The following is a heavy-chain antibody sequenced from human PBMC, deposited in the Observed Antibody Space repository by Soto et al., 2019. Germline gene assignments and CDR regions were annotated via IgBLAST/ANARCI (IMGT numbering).Heavy chain of an antibody. CDR3: VRDYLLTGFDT. CDR2: VCYSGST. V-gene: IGHV4-59*01. CDR1: NGSISTYY. J-gene: IGHJ5*02. Sequence: SETLSLTCSVSNGSISTYYWTWVRQPPGKGLEWIGYVCYSGSTNYNPYLKSRVAMSVDTSKNQFSLELKSVTAADTATYYCVRDYLLTGFDTWGQGTLVTVSS. D-gene: IGHD3-9*01.